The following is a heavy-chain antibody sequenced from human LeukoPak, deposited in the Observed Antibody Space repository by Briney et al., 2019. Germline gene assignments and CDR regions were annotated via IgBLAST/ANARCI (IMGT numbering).Heavy chain of an antibody. CDR1: GGSISNINW. CDR2: IYRGGST. CDR3: ARGGVLSPFDP. Sequence: PSETLSLTCAVSGGSISNINWWSWVRQPPGKGLEWIGEIYRGGSTNYNPSLKSRVTISVDKPKNHFSLNLTSVTAADTAVYYCARGGVLSPFDPWGQGTLVTVSS. J-gene: IGHJ5*02. D-gene: IGHD2-15*01. V-gene: IGHV4-4*02.